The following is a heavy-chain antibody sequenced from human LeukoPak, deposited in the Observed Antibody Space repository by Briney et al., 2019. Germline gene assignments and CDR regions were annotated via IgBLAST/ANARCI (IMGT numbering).Heavy chain of an antibody. CDR1: VFTFSGYW. D-gene: IGHD3-22*01. CDR2: TNRDDSDT. CDR3: ARSPNYFDTSGQDY. V-gene: IGHV3-74*01. Sequence: GGSLRLSCAASVFTFSGYWMHWVRQAPGKGLVWVSRTNRDDSDTSYADSVKGRFTISRDKAKSTLYLQMNSLRVEDTAVYYCARSPNYFDTSGQDYWGQGTLVTVSS. J-gene: IGHJ4*02.